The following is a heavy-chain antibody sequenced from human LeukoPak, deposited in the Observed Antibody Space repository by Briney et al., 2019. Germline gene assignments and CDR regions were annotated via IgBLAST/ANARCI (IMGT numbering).Heavy chain of an antibody. J-gene: IGHJ3*02. CDR3: ARGVNQQLDGYAFDI. CDR2: MNPNSGNT. Sequence: ASVKVSCKASGYTFTSYDINWVRQATGQGLEWMGWMNPNSGNTGYAQKFQGRVTITRNTSIGTAYMELSSLRSEDTAVYYCARGVNQQLDGYAFDIWGQGTMVTVSS. V-gene: IGHV1-8*03. D-gene: IGHD6-13*01. CDR1: GYTFTSYD.